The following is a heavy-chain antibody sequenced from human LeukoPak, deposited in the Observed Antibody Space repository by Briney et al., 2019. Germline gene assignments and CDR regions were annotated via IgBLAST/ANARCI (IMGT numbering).Heavy chain of an antibody. Sequence: GGSLRLSCAASGFTFSSYAMHWVRQAPGKGLEWVAVISYDGSNKYYADSVKGRFTISRDNSKNTLYLQMNSLRAEDTAVYYCASPPSYSLSGRSLDYWGQGTLVTVSS. CDR1: GFTFSSYA. CDR2: ISYDGSNK. D-gene: IGHD2-15*01. V-gene: IGHV3-30-3*01. CDR3: ASPPSYSLSGRSLDY. J-gene: IGHJ4*02.